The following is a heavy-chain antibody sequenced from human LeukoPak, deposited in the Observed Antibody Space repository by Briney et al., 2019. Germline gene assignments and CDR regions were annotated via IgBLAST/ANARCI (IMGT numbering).Heavy chain of an antibody. D-gene: IGHD3-10*01. V-gene: IGHV4-59*08. J-gene: IGHJ3*02. CDR1: GGSISSYY. CDR2: IYYSGRT. Sequence: SETLSLTCTVSGGSISSYYWSWIRQPPGKGLEWIGYIYYSGRTNYNPSLKSRVTISVDTSKNQFSLKLSSVTAADTAVYYCARQSDSDYYGSGSYYSLGAFDIWGQGTMVTVSS. CDR3: ARQSDSDYYGSGSYYSLGAFDI.